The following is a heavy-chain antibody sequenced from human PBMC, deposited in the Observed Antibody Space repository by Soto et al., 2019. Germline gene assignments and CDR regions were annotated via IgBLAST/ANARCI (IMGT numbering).Heavy chain of an antibody. D-gene: IGHD3-10*01. J-gene: IGHJ5*02. CDR3: ARDRYYYGSGSYYISWFDP. CDR2: ISAYNGNT. Sequence: ASVKVSCKTSGYTFTTYGVRWVRQAPGQELEWMGWISAYNGNTNYAQKLQGRVTMTTDTSTSTAYMELRGLRSDDTAVYYCARDRYYYGSGSYYISWFDPWGQGTLVTVSS. CDR1: GYTFTTYG. V-gene: IGHV1-18*04.